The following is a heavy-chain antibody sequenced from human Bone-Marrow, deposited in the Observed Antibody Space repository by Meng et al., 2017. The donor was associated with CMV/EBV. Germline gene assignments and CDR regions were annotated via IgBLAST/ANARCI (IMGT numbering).Heavy chain of an antibody. J-gene: IGHJ5*02. D-gene: IGHD3-3*01. CDR2: IYYSGST. V-gene: IGHV4-39*07. CDR3: ARGETVRAIFGVVITNNWFDP. CDR1: GGSISSSSYY. Sequence: SATLSLTCTVSGGSISSSSYYWGWIRQPPGKGLEWIGSIYYSGSTYYNPSLKSRVTISVDTSKNQFSLKLSSVTAADTAVYYCARGETVRAIFGVVITNNWFDPWGQGTLVTVSS.